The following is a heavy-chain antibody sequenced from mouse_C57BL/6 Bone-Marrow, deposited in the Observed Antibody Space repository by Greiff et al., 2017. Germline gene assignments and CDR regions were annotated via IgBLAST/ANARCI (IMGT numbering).Heavy chain of an antibody. V-gene: IGHV14-4*01. CDR2: IDPENGGT. CDR1: GFNIKDDY. CDR3: ATKYDDSLSCFDY. J-gene: IGHJ3*01. Sequence: EVILVESGPELVRPGASVKLSCKASGFNIKDDYMHWVKQRPEQGLEWIGEIDPENGGTDYTPKFKGKATLTADTSSNTAYMQPSSLTSEDTAFYYCATKYDDSLSCFDYWGQGTLVTVSA. D-gene: IGHD2-3*01.